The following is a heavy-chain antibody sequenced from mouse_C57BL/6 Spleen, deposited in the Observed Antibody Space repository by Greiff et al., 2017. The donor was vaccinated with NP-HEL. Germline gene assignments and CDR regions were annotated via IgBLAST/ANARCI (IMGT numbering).Heavy chain of an antibody. CDR3: ARGGVIYYYGSSYVWYFDV. D-gene: IGHD1-1*01. CDR1: GYTFTDYN. V-gene: IGHV1-18*01. J-gene: IGHJ1*03. CDR2: INPNNGGT. Sequence: EVKLQESGPELVKPGASVKIPCKASGYTFTDYNMDWVKQSHGKSLEWIGDINPNNGGTIYNQKFKGKATLTVDKSSSTAYMELRSLTSEDTAVYYCARGGVIYYYGSSYVWYFDVWGTGTTVTVSS.